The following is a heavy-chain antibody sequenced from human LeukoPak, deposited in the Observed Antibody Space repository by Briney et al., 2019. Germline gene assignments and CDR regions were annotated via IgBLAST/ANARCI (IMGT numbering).Heavy chain of an antibody. CDR3: ASLVGATTTGDY. V-gene: IGHV4-38-2*01. CDR1: GYSISSGYY. J-gene: IGHJ4*02. D-gene: IGHD1-26*01. Sequence: PWETLSLTCAVSGYSISSGYYWGWIRQPPGKGLEWIGSIYHSGSTYYNPSLKSRVTISVDTSKNQFSLKLSSVTAADTAVYYCASLVGATTTGDYWGQGTLVTVSS. CDR2: IYHSGST.